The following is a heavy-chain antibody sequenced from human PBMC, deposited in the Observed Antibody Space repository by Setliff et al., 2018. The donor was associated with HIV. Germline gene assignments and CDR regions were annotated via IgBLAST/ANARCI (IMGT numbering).Heavy chain of an antibody. CDR3: ARRYGDYKIGDWFFDL. J-gene: IGHJ2*01. D-gene: IGHD4-17*01. Sequence: PSETLSLTCAVSGGSISSGGYYWNWIRQHPGKGLEWIGYIYYSGTTYYNPSLKSRVTISVDKSKNQFSLKLNSVTAADTAFYYCARRYGDYKIGDWFFDLWGRGTLVTVSS. CDR1: GGSISSGGYY. CDR2: IYYSGTT. V-gene: IGHV4-31*11.